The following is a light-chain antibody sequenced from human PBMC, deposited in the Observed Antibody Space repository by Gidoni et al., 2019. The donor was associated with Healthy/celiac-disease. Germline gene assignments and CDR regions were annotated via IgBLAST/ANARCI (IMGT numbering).Light chain of an antibody. CDR2: EDN. Sequence: NFMLTHPHSVSESPGKTVTISCTGSSGSIASNYVQWYQQRPGSAPTTVIYEDNQRPSGVPDRCSGSIDSSSNAASLTISGLKTEDEADYYCQSYDSSNLWVFGGGTKLTVL. CDR1: SGSIASNY. J-gene: IGLJ3*02. CDR3: QSYDSSNLWV. V-gene: IGLV6-57*02.